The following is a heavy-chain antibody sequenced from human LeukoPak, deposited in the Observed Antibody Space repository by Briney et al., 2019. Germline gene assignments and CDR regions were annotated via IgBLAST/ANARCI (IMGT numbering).Heavy chain of an antibody. CDR3: ARQTGSGLFILP. J-gene: IGHJ4*02. V-gene: IGHV4-39*01. CDR2: IYYSGNT. CDR1: GVSISSINSY. Sequence: SETLSLTCTVSGVSISSINSYWGWIRQPPGKVLEWIGSIYYSGNTYYNASLKSQVSISIGTSKNQFSLRLTSVTAADTAVYYCARQTGSGLFILPGGQGTLVTVSS. D-gene: IGHD3/OR15-3a*01.